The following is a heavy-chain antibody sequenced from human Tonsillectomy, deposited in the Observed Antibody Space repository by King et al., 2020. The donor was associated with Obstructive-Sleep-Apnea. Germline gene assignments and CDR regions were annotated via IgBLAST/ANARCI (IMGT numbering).Heavy chain of an antibody. D-gene: IGHD6-13*01. V-gene: IGHV3-9*01. J-gene: IGHJ6*02. CDR3: AKASSNYYGMDV. CDR1: GFTFDDYA. CDR2: ISWNSGSI. Sequence: VQLVESGGTLVQPGRSLRLSCAASGFTFDDYAMHCVRQAPGKGLEWVSGISWNSGSIGYADAVKGRFTISRDNATNSLYLQMNSLRAEDTALYYCAKASSNYYGMDVWGQGTTVTVSS.